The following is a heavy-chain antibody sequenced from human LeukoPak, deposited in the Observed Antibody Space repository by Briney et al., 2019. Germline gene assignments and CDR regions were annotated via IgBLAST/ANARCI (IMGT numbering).Heavy chain of an antibody. J-gene: IGHJ5*02. V-gene: IGHV1-8*03. Sequence: GASVKVSCKASGGTFSSYDINWVRQATGQGLEWMGWMNPNSGNTGYAQKFQGRVTITRNTSISTAYMELSSLRFEDTAVYYCARGVVPAASWFDPWGQGTLVTVSS. CDR3: ARGVVPAASWFDP. D-gene: IGHD2-2*01. CDR2: MNPNSGNT. CDR1: GGTFSSYD.